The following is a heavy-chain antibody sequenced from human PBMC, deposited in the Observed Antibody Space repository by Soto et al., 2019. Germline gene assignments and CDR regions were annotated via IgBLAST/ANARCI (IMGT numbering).Heavy chain of an antibody. CDR3: AKAGASSSWYLNWFDP. V-gene: IGHV3-23*01. D-gene: IGHD6-13*01. CDR1: GVTFSSYA. Sequence: EVQLLESGGGLVQPGGSLRLSCAASGVTFSSYAMRWVRQAPGKGLEWVSAISGSGGSTYYADSVKGRFTISRDNSKNTMYLHMNSLRAEDTAVYSCAKAGASSSWYLNWFDPWGQGTLDTVSS. J-gene: IGHJ5*02. CDR2: ISGSGGST.